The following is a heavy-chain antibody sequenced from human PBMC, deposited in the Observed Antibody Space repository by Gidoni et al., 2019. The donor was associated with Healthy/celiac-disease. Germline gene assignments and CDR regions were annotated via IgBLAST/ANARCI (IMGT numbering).Heavy chain of an antibody. V-gene: IGHV3-9*01. D-gene: IGHD6-13*01. CDR1: GFTFDDYA. J-gene: IGHJ5*02. CDR3: AKGSKGSWYGSSWFDP. Sequence: EVQLVESGGGLVQPGRSLRLSCAASGFTFDDYAMHWFRQAPGKGLEWVSGISWNSGSIVYADSVKGRFTISRDNAKNSLYLQMNSLRAEDTALYYCAKGSKGSWYGSSWFDPWGQGTLVTVSS. CDR2: ISWNSGSI.